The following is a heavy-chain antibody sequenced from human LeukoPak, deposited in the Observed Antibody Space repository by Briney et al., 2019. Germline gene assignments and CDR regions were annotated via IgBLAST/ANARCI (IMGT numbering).Heavy chain of an antibody. CDR1: GFTFSSYA. CDR3: ARDGADGGRGYYYYYMDV. V-gene: IGHV3-64*01. CDR2: ISSNGGST. D-gene: IGHD1-26*01. J-gene: IGHJ6*03. Sequence: GGSLRLSCAASGFTFSSYAMHWVRQAPGKGLEYVSAISSNGGSTYYANSVKGSFTISRDNSKNTLYLQMGSLRAEDMAVYYCARDGADGGRGYYYYYMDVWGKGTTVTVSS.